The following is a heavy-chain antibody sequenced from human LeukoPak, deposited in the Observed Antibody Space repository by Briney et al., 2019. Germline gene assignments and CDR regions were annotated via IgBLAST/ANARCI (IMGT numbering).Heavy chain of an antibody. CDR1: GFTFSSYA. CDR3: AREGVAGTIDY. D-gene: IGHD6-19*01. CDR2: ISSSGSTI. Sequence: GGSLRLSCAASGFTFSSYAMSWVRQAPGKGLEWVSYISSSGSTIYYADSVKGRFTISRDNAKNSLYLQMNSLRAEDTAVYYCAREGVAGTIDYWGQGTLVTVSS. V-gene: IGHV3-48*03. J-gene: IGHJ4*02.